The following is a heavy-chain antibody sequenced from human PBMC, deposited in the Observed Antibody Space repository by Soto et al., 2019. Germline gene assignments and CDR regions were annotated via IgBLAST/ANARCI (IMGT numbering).Heavy chain of an antibody. V-gene: IGHV3-7*03. J-gene: IGHJ4*02. CDR3: ARGPSYSDYSNDWFFDS. CDR2: IKKDGTEK. D-gene: IGHD3-9*01. Sequence: GGSLRLSCAASGFTFSGYWMTWVRKAPGKGLEWVADIKKDGTEKYYVDSVKGRFTISRDNDKKSVYLQMNGLTVEDTAVYRCARGPSYSDYSNDWFFDSWGQGALVTVSS. CDR1: GFTFSGYW.